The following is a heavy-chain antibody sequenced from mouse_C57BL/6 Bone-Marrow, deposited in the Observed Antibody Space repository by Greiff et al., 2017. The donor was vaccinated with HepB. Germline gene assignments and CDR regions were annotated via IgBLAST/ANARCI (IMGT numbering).Heavy chain of an antibody. J-gene: IGHJ4*01. V-gene: IGHV5-4*01. CDR1: GFTFSSYA. Sequence: EVQLQESGGGLVKPGGSLKLSCAASGFTFSSYAMSWVRQTPEKRLEWVATISDGGSYTYYPDNVKGRFTISRDNAKNNLYLQMSHLKSEDTAMYYCAREGIYYDYDGDYAMDYWGQGTSVTVSS. CDR2: ISDGGSYT. CDR3: AREGIYYDYDGDYAMDY. D-gene: IGHD2-4*01.